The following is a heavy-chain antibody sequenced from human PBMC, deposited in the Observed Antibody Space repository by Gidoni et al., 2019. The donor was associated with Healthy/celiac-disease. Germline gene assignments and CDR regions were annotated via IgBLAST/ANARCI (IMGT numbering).Heavy chain of an antibody. J-gene: IGHJ3*02. Sequence: EVQLVESGGGLVKPGGSLRLSCAASGFTFSSYSMHWVRQAPGKGLEWVSSISSSSRYIYYADSVKGRFTISRDNAKNSLYLQMNSLRAEDTAVYYCARDHGPFYCSGGSCYSFLVAFDIWGQGTMVTVSS. CDR2: ISSSSRYI. D-gene: IGHD2-15*01. CDR1: GFTFSSYS. CDR3: ARDHGPFYCSGGSCYSFLVAFDI. V-gene: IGHV3-21*01.